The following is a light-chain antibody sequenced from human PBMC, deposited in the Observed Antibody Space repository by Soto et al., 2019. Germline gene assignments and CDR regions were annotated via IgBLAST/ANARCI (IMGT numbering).Light chain of an antibody. CDR1: QSLTSTY. J-gene: IGKJ2*01. Sequence: EIVLTQSPGTLSLSPGERATLSCRASQSLTSTYLAWYQQKPGQAPRLFIYVASSRATGIPDRFSGSGSGTDFTLTISRLEPEDFAVYYCQHYESSPPSYTFGQGTKFEIK. CDR2: VAS. CDR3: QHYESSPPSYT. V-gene: IGKV3-20*01.